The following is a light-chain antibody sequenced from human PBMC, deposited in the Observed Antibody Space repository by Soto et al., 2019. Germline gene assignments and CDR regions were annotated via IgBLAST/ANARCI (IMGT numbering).Light chain of an antibody. Sequence: IVLTQSPGTLSLSPGERATLSCRASQSVSSYLAWYQQKPGQAPRLLIYDASNRATGVPARFSGSGSGTDVTLTISSREPEDSAVYYCQQRINWPLFAFGGGTKVEIK. V-gene: IGKV3-11*01. CDR2: DAS. CDR3: QQRINWPLFA. J-gene: IGKJ4*01. CDR1: QSVSSY.